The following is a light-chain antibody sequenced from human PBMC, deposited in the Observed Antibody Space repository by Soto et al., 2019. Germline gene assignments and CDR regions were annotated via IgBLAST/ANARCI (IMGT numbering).Light chain of an antibody. CDR2: GNS. V-gene: IGLV1-40*01. CDR1: SSNIGAIYD. Sequence: QSVLTQPPSVSGAPRQRVTISCTGSSSNIGAIYDVQWYQQLPGTAPKLLIYGNSNRPSGVPDRFSGSKSGTSTSLAITGLQAEDEADYYCQSYDSSLSGWVFGGGTKLTVL. J-gene: IGLJ3*02. CDR3: QSYDSSLSGWV.